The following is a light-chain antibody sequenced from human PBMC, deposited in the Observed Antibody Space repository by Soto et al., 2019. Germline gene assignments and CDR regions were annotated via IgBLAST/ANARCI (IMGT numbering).Light chain of an antibody. CDR2: RNN. CDR1: SSDIGSNY. J-gene: IGLJ1*01. Sequence: SVLAQPPSASGTPGQRVTISCSGSSSDIGSNYVYWFQQLPGTAPKLLIYRNNQRPSGVPDRFSGSKSGTSASLAISGLRSEDEADYYCAAWDASLSGPYVFGTGPRSPS. CDR3: AAWDASLSGPYV. V-gene: IGLV1-47*01.